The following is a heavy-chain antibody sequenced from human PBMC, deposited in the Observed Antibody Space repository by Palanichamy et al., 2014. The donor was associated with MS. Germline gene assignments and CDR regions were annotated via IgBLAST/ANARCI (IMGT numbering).Heavy chain of an antibody. D-gene: IGHD2-8*01. CDR1: GGSISSSGHH. J-gene: IGHJ5*02. Sequence: QLQLAGSRGPGLVKPSETLSLTCTVSGGSISSSGHHWAWIRQPPGKGLEWIGHIYYTGSTHYNPSLKSRVTISVDTSKNQFSLKLSSLTAADTALYYCATFDCTSGTCFLDLRGQGTLVTVSS. CDR2: IYYTGST. CDR3: ATFDCTSGTCFLDL. V-gene: IGHV4-39*01.